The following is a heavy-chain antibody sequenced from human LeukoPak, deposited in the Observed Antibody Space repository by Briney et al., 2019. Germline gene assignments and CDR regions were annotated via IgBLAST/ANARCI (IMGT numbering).Heavy chain of an antibody. D-gene: IGHD1-14*01. CDR3: TRATDSRRYAFDI. J-gene: IGHJ3*02. V-gene: IGHV4-4*07. Sequence: SETLSLTCTVSGGSISSYYWSWIRQPAGGGLEWIGRIYGSDITNYNPSLRSRVTMSIDTSKNQFSLKLSSVTAADTAVYYCTRATDSRRYAFDIWGQGTVVTVSS. CDR1: GGSISSYY. CDR2: IYGSDIT.